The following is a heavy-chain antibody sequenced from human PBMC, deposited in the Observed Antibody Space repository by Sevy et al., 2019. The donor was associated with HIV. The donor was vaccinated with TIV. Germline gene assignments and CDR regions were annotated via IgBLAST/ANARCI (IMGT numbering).Heavy chain of an antibody. D-gene: IGHD3-22*01. V-gene: IGHV1-2*06. CDR3: ARDRDTYYYDSSGYDY. CDR2: INPNSGGT. CDR1: GYTFTGYY. J-gene: IGHJ4*02. Sequence: ALVKVSCKASGYTFTGYYMHWVRQAPGQGLEWMGRINPNSGGTNYAQKFQGRVTMTRDTSISTAYMELSRLRSDDTAVYYCARDRDTYYYDSSGYDYWGQGTLVTVSS.